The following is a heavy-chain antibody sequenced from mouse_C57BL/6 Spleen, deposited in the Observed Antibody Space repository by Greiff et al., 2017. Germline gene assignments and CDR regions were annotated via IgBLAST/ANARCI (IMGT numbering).Heavy chain of an antibody. D-gene: IGHD2-4*01. CDR2: IYPGGGYT. CDR1: GYTFTNYW. V-gene: IGHV1-63*01. J-gene: IGHJ2*01. CDR3: AREGYYDYPYYFDY. Sequence: QVQLQQSGAELVRPGTSVKMSCKASGYTFTNYWIGWAKQRPGHGLEWIGDIYPGGGYTNYNEKFKGKATLTADKSSSTAYMQFSSLTSEDSAIYYCAREGYYDYPYYFDYWGQGTTLTVSS.